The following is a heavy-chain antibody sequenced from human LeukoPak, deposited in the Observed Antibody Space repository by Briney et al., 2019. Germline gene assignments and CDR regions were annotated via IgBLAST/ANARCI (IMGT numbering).Heavy chain of an antibody. D-gene: IGHD3-10*01. J-gene: IGHJ6*03. CDR2: IKQDGSEK. Sequence: PGGSLRLSCGASGFTFSSYWMSWVRQAPGKGLEWVANIKQDGSEKYYVDSVKGRFTISRDNAKNSLYLQMNSLRAEDTAVYYCARSGMRITMVRGLNYYYYYMDVWGKGTTVTVSS. CDR1: GFTFSSYW. V-gene: IGHV3-7*01. CDR3: ARSGMRITMVRGLNYYYYYMDV.